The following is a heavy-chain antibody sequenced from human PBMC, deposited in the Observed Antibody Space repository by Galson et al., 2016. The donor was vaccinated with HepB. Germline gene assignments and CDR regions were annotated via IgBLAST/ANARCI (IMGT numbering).Heavy chain of an antibody. CDR1: GYTLIQLS. CDR3: ATDTPMVRGVHVNYDYYVLDV. J-gene: IGHJ6*02. V-gene: IGHV1-24*01. Sequence: SVKVSCKVSGYTLIQLSMHWVRQARGKGLEWMGGFNPETGETVYSPKFQGRVSVTEAASANTVYMELYSLTSADTAVYYCATDTPMVRGVHVNYDYYVLDVWGPGTTVTVSS. CDR2: FNPETGET. D-gene: IGHD3-10*01.